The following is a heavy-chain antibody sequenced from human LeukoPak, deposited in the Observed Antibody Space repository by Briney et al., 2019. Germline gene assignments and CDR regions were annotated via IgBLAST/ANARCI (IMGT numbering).Heavy chain of an antibody. CDR2: ISAYNGNT. CDR1: GYTFTGYY. V-gene: IGHV1-18*04. J-gene: IGHJ6*03. D-gene: IGHD4-11*01. CDR3: ARGRNDYSNYVLMYYYYYMDV. Sequence: GSVKVSCKASGYTFTGYYMHWVRQAPGQGLEWMGWISAYNGNTNYAQKLQGRVTMTTDTSMSTAYMELRSLRSDDTAVYYCARGRNDYSNYVLMYYYYYMDVWGKGTTVTVSS.